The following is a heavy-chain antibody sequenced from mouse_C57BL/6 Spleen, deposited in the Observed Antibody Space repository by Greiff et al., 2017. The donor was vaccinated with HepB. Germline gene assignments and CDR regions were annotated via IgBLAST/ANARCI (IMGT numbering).Heavy chain of an antibody. V-gene: IGHV1-15*01. D-gene: IGHD2-2*01. CDR2: IDPETGGT. Sequence: QVQLQQSGAELVRPGASVTLSCKASGCTFTDYEMHWVKQTPVHGLEWIGAIDPETGGTAYNQKFKGKAILTADKSSSTAYMELRSLTSEDSAVYYCTSGLPYYYAMDYWGQGTSVTVSS. CDR3: TSGLPYYYAMDY. J-gene: IGHJ4*01. CDR1: GCTFTDYE.